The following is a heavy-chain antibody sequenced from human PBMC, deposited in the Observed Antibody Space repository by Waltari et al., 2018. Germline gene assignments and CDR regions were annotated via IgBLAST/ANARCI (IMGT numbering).Heavy chain of an antibody. J-gene: IGHJ2*01. CDR1: GFTFSSYS. CDR2: ISSSSSYI. V-gene: IGHV3-21*01. CDR3: ARDGYSSSFPFWTWRLYWYFDL. Sequence: EVQLVESGGGLVKPGGSLRLSCAASGFTFSSYSMNWVRQAPGKGLEWVSSISSSSSYIYYADSVKGRFTISRDNAKNSLYLQMNSLRAEDTAVYYCARDGYSSSFPFWTWRLYWYFDLWGRGTLVTVSS. D-gene: IGHD6-13*01.